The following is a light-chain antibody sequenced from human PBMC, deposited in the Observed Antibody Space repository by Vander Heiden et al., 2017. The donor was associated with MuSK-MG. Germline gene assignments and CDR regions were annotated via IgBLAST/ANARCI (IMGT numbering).Light chain of an antibody. V-gene: IGKV3-15*01. Sequence: VMTQSPDTLSVSPGERATLSCKASQSVKSDLAWYQQKPGQAPRLLIYGASTRATGIPARFNGSGSGTEFTVTISSLQSEDFAVYYCQQYNKWPLNFGGGTKVEIK. CDR2: GAS. CDR1: QSVKSD. CDR3: QQYNKWPLN. J-gene: IGKJ4*01.